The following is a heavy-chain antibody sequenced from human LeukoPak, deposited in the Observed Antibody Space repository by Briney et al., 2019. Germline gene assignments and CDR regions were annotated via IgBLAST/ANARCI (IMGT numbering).Heavy chain of an antibody. CDR2: IIPIFGTA. J-gene: IGHJ1*01. Sequence: GASVKVSCKASGGTFSSYAISWVRQAPGQGLEWMGGIIPIFGTANYAQKFQGRVTITADESTSTAYMELSSLRSEDTAVYYCARGRGCSSTSCSAEYFQHWGQGTLVTVSS. CDR3: ARGRGCSSTSCSAEYFQH. D-gene: IGHD2-2*01. V-gene: IGHV1-69*13. CDR1: GGTFSSYA.